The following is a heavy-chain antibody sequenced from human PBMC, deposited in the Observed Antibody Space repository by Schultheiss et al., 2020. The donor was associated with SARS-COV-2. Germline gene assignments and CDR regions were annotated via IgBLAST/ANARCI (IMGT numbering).Heavy chain of an antibody. Sequence: SETLSLTCTVSGGSISSYYWSWIRQPPGKGLEWIGSIYYSGSTYYNPSLKSRVTISVDTSKNQFSLKLSSVTAADTAVYYCARGYCSGGSCPAEYFQHWGQGTLVTVSS. CDR3: ARGYCSGGSCPAEYFQH. CDR1: GGSISSYY. CDR2: IYYSGST. D-gene: IGHD2-15*01. J-gene: IGHJ1*01. V-gene: IGHV4-59*01.